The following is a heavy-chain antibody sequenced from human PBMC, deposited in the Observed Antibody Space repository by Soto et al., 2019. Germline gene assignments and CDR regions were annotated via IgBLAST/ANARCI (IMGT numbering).Heavy chain of an antibody. CDR2: INHSGST. D-gene: IGHD3-22*01. V-gene: IGHV4-34*01. CDR1: GGSFSGYY. J-gene: IGHJ4*02. CDR3: ARIGRYDSSGYYLHHLDY. Sequence: NPSETLSLTCAVYGGSFSGYYWSWIRQPPGKGLEWIGEINHSGSTNYNPSLKSRVTISVDTSKNQFSLKLSSVTAADTAVYYCARIGRYDSSGYYLHHLDYWGQGTLVTVSS.